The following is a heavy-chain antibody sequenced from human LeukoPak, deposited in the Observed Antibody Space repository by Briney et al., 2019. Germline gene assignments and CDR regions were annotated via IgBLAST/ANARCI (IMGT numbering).Heavy chain of an antibody. Sequence: GGSLRLSCAASGFTFSSYAMSWVRQAPEKGLERVSAISGSGGSTYYADSVKGRFTISRDNSKNTLYLQMNSLRAEDTAVYYCAGYYYDSSGYYYKDYWGQGTLVTVSP. V-gene: IGHV3-23*01. D-gene: IGHD3-22*01. J-gene: IGHJ4*02. CDR2: ISGSGGST. CDR3: AGYYYDSSGYYYKDY. CDR1: GFTFSSYA.